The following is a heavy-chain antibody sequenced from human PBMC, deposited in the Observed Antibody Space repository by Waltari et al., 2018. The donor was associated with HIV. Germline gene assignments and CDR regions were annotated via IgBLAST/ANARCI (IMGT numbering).Heavy chain of an antibody. Sequence: EVPLVQSGPEVKKPGESLKISCKVSGYTFTNYWIVWARQMPGKGLAWMGLIYPGDSDTTYSPSFQGQGTISSDKSIATAYLQWSSLKASDTAMYYCARLKDIVVVTSLSAFDYWGQGTLVTVSS. CDR1: GYTFTNYW. CDR2: IYPGDSDT. CDR3: ARLKDIVVVTSLSAFDY. J-gene: IGHJ4*02. V-gene: IGHV5-51*01. D-gene: IGHD2-15*01.